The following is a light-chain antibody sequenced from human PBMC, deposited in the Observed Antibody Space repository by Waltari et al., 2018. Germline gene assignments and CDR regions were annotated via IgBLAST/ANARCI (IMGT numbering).Light chain of an antibody. CDR2: AAS. CDR1: QNIKTY. V-gene: IGKV1-39*01. Sequence: DIQVTQSPSSLSAAIGDRVTISCRTSQNIKTYLNWYLQKPGKAPKLLIYAASTLRSGVPTRFSGSGSGTDFTLTISSVQVEDVATYFCQQSYSTPLYTTGQGTKIEIK. CDR3: QQSYSTPLYT. J-gene: IGKJ2*01.